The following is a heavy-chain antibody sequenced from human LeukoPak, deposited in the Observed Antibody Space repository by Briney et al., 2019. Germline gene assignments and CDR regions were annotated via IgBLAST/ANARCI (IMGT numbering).Heavy chain of an antibody. J-gene: IGHJ6*02. D-gene: IGHD5-18*01. CDR3: AKDHPQGITAMLDYYYYYGMDV. CDR1: GFTFSDYW. V-gene: IGHV3-74*01. Sequence: GGSLRLSCAASGFTFSDYWMHWVRQAPGKGLVWVSRITSDGTSTSHADSVKGRFTISRDNARNTLILQMNSLRAEDTAVYYCAKDHPQGITAMLDYYYYYGMDVWGQGTTVTVSS. CDR2: ITSDGTST.